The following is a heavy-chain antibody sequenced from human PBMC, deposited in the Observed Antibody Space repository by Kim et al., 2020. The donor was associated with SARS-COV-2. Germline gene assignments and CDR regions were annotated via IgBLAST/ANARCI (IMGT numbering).Heavy chain of an antibody. CDR1: GYTFTGYY. CDR2: INANSGGT. J-gene: IGHJ4*02. V-gene: IGHV1-2*04. D-gene: IGHD3-16*01. Sequence: ASVKVSCKASGYTFTGYYIHWVRQAPGQGLEWMGWINANSGGTDFEQKFQDWVTLTRDTSINTVYMDLSSLKSDDTAVYYCARGGSGGPDDYWGQGTLVT. CDR3: ARGGSGGPDDY.